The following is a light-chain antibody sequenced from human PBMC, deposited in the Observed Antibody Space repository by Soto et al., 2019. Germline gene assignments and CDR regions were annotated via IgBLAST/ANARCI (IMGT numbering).Light chain of an antibody. Sequence: EIVLTQSPATLSLSPGARATLSCRTSQFIGNYLAWYQQKPGQAPRLLLSDASGRATGIPARFSGSGSGTDFTLTITSLEPDDFALYYCQQRASWPLTFGGGTKVEI. V-gene: IGKV3-11*01. CDR3: QQRASWPLT. J-gene: IGKJ4*01. CDR1: QFIGNY. CDR2: DAS.